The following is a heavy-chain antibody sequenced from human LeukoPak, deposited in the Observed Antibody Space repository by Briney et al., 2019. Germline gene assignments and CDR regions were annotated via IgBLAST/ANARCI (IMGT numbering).Heavy chain of an antibody. CDR2: ISSSSSYI. D-gene: IGHD3-9*01. Sequence: GGSLRLSCAASGFTFSSYSMNWVRQAPGKGLEWVSSISSSSSYIYYADSVKGRFTISRDNAKNSLYLQMNSLRAEDTAVYYCARDTDILTGNDAFDIWGQGTMVTVSS. CDR1: GFTFSSYS. V-gene: IGHV3-21*01. CDR3: ARDTDILTGNDAFDI. J-gene: IGHJ3*02.